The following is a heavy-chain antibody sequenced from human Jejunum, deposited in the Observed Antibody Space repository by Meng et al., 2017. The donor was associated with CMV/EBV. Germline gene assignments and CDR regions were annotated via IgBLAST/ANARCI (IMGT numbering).Heavy chain of an antibody. D-gene: IGHD1-26*01. CDR3: ARVEVGITSGDY. Sequence: QVQQVQAAAEVKKPGASVKAVCKSSCCSVKSYGISWGRQARGQGLEWMGWISAYYGNTNYAQTLQGRLTMTTDPSTSTAYLELRILRSDDTAVYYCARVEVGITSGDYWGQGTLVTVSS. CDR1: CCSVKSYG. V-gene: IGHV1-18*01. CDR2: ISAYYGNT. J-gene: IGHJ4*02.